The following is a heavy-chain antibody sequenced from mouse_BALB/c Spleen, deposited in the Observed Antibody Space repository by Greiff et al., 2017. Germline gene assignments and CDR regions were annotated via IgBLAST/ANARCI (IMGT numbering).Heavy chain of an antibody. D-gene: IGHD4-1*01. Sequence: EVKLEVSGGGLVQPGGSLKLSCAASGFTFSSFGMHWVRQAPEKGLEWVAYISSGSSTIYYADTVKGRFTISRDNPKNTLFLQMTSLRSEDTAMYYCARRTGTWFAYWGQGTLVTVSA. V-gene: IGHV5-17*02. CDR3: ARRTGTWFAY. J-gene: IGHJ3*01. CDR1: GFTFSSFG. CDR2: ISSGSSTI.